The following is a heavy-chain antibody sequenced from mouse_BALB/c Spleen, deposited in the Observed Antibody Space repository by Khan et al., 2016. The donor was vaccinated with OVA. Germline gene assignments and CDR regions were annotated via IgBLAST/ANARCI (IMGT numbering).Heavy chain of an antibody. CDR2: IWSAGST. V-gene: IGHV2-2*01. J-gene: IGHJ3*01. CDR1: GFSLDKYS. CDR3: ARRGYDYGQGALLAY. D-gene: IGHD2-4*01. Sequence: QVQLKESGPGLVAPSQSLSITCTVSGFSLDKYSVHWIRQSPGKGLEWLGVIWSAGSTDYNAAFISRLTIIKDNSGSQVFFTVISLQTDDTAIYYCARRGYDYGQGALLAYWGQGTLVTVSA.